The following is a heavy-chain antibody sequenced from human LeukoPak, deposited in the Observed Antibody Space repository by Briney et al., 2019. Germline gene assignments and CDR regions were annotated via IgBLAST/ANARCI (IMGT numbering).Heavy chain of an antibody. J-gene: IGHJ5*02. CDR2: ISTYNGNT. Sequence: GASVKVSCKASGYTFTSYGISWVRQAPGQRPEWVGWISTYNGNTNYAQKLQGRVTMTTDTSTSTAYMELRSLRSDDTAVYYCARDLGCSSTSCFSNWFDPWGQGTLVTVSS. CDR1: GYTFTSYG. D-gene: IGHD2-2*01. V-gene: IGHV1-18*01. CDR3: ARDLGCSSTSCFSNWFDP.